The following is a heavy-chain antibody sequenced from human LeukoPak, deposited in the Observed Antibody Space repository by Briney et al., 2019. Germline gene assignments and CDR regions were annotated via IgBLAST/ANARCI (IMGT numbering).Heavy chain of an antibody. D-gene: IGHD4/OR15-4a*01. CDR2: ISRSGDST. V-gene: IGHV3-23*01. Sequence: GGSLRLSCAASGLRFRNYGMNWVRQATGRGLEWVSAISRSGDSTYYAASVEGRYTLSRHNPEHTLSSQLNRQRPDDTAVYLCARSRPAGYDYDYGFELQHWGQGTLVTVSS. CDR1: GLRFRNYG. J-gene: IGHJ1*01. CDR3: ARSRPAGYDYDYGFELQH.